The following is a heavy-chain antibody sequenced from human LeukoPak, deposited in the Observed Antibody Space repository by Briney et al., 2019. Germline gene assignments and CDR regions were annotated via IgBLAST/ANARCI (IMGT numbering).Heavy chain of an antibody. CDR1: GFTFSSYA. CDR3: ASILDSAWGELGY. CDR2: ISASGVST. J-gene: IGHJ4*02. V-gene: IGHV3-23*01. D-gene: IGHD6-19*01. Sequence: PGGSLRLSCAASGFTFSSYAMAWVRQAPGKGLEWVSGISASGVSTYYADSVKGHFTISRDNSKNTLYLQMNSLRAEDTAVYYCASILDSAWGELGYWGQGTLVTVSS.